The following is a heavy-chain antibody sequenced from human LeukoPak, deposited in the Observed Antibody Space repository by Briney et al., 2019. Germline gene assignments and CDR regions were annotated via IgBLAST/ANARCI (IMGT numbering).Heavy chain of an antibody. V-gene: IGHV3-48*01. D-gene: IGHD3-10*01. Sequence: GGSLRLSCAASGFTFSTYTMNWVRQAPGKGLEWVSYISCTGTARYYADSAKGRFTISRDNAENSLYLQMNSLRAEDTALYYCARDGINYGELDYWGQGTLVSVSS. CDR1: GFTFSTYT. J-gene: IGHJ4*02. CDR3: ARDGINYGELDY. CDR2: ISCTGTAR.